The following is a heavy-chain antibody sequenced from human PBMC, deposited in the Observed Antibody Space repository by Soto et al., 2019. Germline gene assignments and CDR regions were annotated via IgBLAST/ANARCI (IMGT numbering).Heavy chain of an antibody. J-gene: IGHJ4*02. CDR2: IYYSGST. D-gene: IGHD3-10*01. V-gene: IGHV4-59*08. CDR3: ASLYGLRFGEPL. CDR1: GGSISSYY. Sequence: QVQLQESGPGLVKPSETLSLTCTVSGGSISSYYWSWIRQPPGKGLEWIGYIYYSGSTNYNPSLKSRVTRSVDTSKNQCSLKLSSVTAADTAVYYCASLYGLRFGEPLWGQGTLVTVSS.